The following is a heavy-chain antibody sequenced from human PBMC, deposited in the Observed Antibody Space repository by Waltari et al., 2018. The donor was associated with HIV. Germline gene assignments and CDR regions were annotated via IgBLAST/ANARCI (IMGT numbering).Heavy chain of an antibody. Sequence: QLQLQQWGARLVKASETLSLTCAVNGGSFSDYYWPWVRQPAGKGIEWIGQINYRCRSNYNPSLERRLSMSVDTSKNQVSLTLNSVTVADTGVYYCARALRYSDWSQNSYGLDVWGQGTPVTVSS. CDR1: GGSFSDYY. V-gene: IGHV4-34*01. J-gene: IGHJ6*02. CDR2: INYRCRS. CDR3: ARALRYSDWSQNSYGLDV. D-gene: IGHD3-9*01.